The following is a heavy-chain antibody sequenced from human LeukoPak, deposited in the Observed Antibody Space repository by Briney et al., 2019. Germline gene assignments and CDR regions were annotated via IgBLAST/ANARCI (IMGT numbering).Heavy chain of an antibody. D-gene: IGHD2-15*01. V-gene: IGHV3-30-3*01. J-gene: IGHJ4*02. Sequence: PGRSLTLSCTSSGFTLSRFAMHWVRQAPGKGLEWLGHMSDDGSEKHYVDSVRGRFTISRDPSKNTLYLEMTGLRTEDTAVYYCAREADSGYYRTVDYWGQGTMVTVS. CDR2: MSDDGSEK. CDR3: AREADSGYYRTVDY. CDR1: GFTLSRFA.